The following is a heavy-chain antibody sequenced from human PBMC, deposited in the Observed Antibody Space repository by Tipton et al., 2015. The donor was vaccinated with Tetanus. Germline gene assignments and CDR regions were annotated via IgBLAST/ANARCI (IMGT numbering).Heavy chain of an antibody. CDR2: IYSGGST. J-gene: IGHJ2*01. V-gene: IGHV3-53*01. D-gene: IGHD3-10*01. CDR1: GFTVSSNY. CDR3: ARDRAPPSSWYFDL. Sequence: SLRLSCAASGFTVSSNYMSWVRQAPGKGLEWVSVIYSGGSTYYADSVKGRFTISRDISKNMVYLQMNSLRVEDTAVYYCARDRAPPSSWYFDLWGRGTLVTVSS.